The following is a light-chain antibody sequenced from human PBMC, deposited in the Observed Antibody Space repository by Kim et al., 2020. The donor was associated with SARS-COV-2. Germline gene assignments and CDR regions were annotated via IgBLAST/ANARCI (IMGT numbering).Light chain of an antibody. V-gene: IGLV2-8*01. Sequence: QSALTQPPSASGSPGQSVTISCTGTNSDINNYVSWYQQHPGKAPKLVIYEVFKRPSGVPDRFSGSKSVNTASLTVSGLQAEDEGDYYCSPYVGSSSPHVLFGGGTQLTVL. CDR2: EVF. CDR3: SPYVGSSSPHVL. J-gene: IGLJ2*01. CDR1: NSDINNY.